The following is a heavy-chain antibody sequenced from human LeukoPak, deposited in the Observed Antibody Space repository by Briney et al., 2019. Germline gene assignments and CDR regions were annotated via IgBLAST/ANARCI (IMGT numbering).Heavy chain of an antibody. CDR1: GYTFTGYY. J-gene: IGHJ3*02. CDR3: ASRILRNSGNYDSNAFDI. V-gene: IGHV1-2*02. Sequence: ASVKVSCKASGYTFTGYYMHWVRQAPGQGLEWMGWINPNSGGTNYAQKFQGRVTMTRDTSISTAYMELSRLRSDDTAVYYCASRILRNSGNYDSNAFDIWGQGTMVTVSS. CDR2: INPNSGGT. D-gene: IGHD1-26*01.